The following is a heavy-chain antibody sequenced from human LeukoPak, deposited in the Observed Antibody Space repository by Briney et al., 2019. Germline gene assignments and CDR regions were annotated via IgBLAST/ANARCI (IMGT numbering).Heavy chain of an antibody. D-gene: IGHD6-19*01. CDR1: GGSISSSSYY. CDR3: ARDAEQWLVPMNWFDP. CDR2: TYYSGST. V-gene: IGHV4-39*07. J-gene: IGHJ5*02. Sequence: SETLSLTCTVSGGSISSSSYYWGWIRQPPGKGLEWIGSTYYSGSTYYNPSLKSRVTISVDTSKNQFSLKLSSVTAADTAVYYCARDAEQWLVPMNWFDPWGQGTLVTVSS.